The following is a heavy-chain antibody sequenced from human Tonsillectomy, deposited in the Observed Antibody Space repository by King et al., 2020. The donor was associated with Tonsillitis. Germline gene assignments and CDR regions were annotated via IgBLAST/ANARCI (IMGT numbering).Heavy chain of an antibody. CDR2: IYPGDSDT. CDR3: ARHSFATGNWFDP. J-gene: IGHJ5*02. V-gene: IGHV5-51*01. CDR1: GYSFATYW. Sequence: QLVQSGAEVKKPGESLKISCKGSGYSFATYWIAWVRQMPGKGLEWIGIIYPGDSDTRYSPSFQGQVTISADKSISTAYLQWSSLKAADTAMYYCARHSFATGNWFDPWGQGTLVTVSS. D-gene: IGHD3-10*01.